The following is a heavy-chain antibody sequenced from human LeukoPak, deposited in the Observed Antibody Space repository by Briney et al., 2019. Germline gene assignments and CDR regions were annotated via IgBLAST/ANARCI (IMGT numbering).Heavy chain of an antibody. V-gene: IGHV4-61*02. D-gene: IGHD1-26*01. CDR1: GGSISSGRYY. CDR2: IYTSGST. J-gene: IGHJ4*02. Sequence: SQTLSLTCTVSGGSISSGRYYWSWIRQPAGKGLEWIGRIYTSGSTNYNPSLKSRVTISVEMSKNQFSLKLTSVTAADTAVYYCARGVNSGYFDYCGQGTLVTVSS. CDR3: ARGVNSGYFDY.